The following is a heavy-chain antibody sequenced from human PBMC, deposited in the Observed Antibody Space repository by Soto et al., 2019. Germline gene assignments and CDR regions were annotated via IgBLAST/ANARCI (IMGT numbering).Heavy chain of an antibody. D-gene: IGHD3-22*01. J-gene: IGHJ6*02. CDR3: ARNSGYYTTAKYYYYGMDV. V-gene: IGHV4-34*01. CDR1: GGSFSGYY. Sequence: PSETLSLTCAVYGGSFSGYYWSWIRQPPGKGLEWIGEINHSGSTNYNPSLKSRVTISVDTSKDQFSLKLSSVTAADTAVYYCARNSGYYTTAKYYYYGMDVWGQGTTVTVSS. CDR2: INHSGST.